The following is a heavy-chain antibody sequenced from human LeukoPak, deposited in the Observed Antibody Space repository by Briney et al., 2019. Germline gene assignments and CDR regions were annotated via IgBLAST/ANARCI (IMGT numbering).Heavy chain of an antibody. CDR1: GSTFSDYS. CDR3: ASWAGNTQSDSWSGPFDY. D-gene: IGHD3-3*01. CDR2: ISSSSTYI. Sequence: GGTLRLSCAASGSTFSDYSMNWVRQAPGKGLGWGSSISSSSTYICYADSLKGRFTISRDNAKNSLYLQMSSLRVEDTAVYYCASWAGNTQSDSWSGPFDYWGQGTLVTVSS. J-gene: IGHJ4*02. V-gene: IGHV3-21*01.